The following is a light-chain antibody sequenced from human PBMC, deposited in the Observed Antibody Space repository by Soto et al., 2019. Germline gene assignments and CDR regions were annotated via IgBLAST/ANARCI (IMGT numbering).Light chain of an antibody. CDR3: QQYDSSLMYT. V-gene: IGKV3-20*01. Sequence: EIVLTQSPGTLSLSPGERAALSCRASQSVSSSYLAWYQQKPGQAPRLLIYGASIRATGIPDRFSGSGSGTDFTRTIRRLEPEDFAVYYCQQYDSSLMYTFGQGTRLEIK. CDR2: GAS. CDR1: QSVSSSY. J-gene: IGKJ2*01.